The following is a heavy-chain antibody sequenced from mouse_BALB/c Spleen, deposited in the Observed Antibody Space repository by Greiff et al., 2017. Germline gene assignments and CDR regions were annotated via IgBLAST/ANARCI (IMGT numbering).Heavy chain of an antibody. V-gene: IGHV6-6*02. CDR2: IRLKSNNYAT. J-gene: IGHJ2*01. CDR1: GFTFSNYW. D-gene: IGHD6-2*01. CDR3: TGGILYYFDY. Sequence: EVQLVESGGGLVQPGGSMKLSCVASGFTFSNYWMNWVRQSPEKGLEWVAEIRLKSNNYATHYAESVKGRFTISRDDSKSSVYLQMNNLRAEDTGIYYCTGGILYYFDYWGQGTTLTVSS.